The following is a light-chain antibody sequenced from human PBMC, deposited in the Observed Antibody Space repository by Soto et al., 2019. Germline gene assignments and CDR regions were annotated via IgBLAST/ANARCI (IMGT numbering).Light chain of an antibody. J-gene: IGKJ5*01. CDR2: GAS. CDR1: QSVSSN. V-gene: IGKV3-15*01. CDR3: QQYNNWLIT. Sequence: EIVMTQSPATLSVPPGERATLSCRASQSVSSNLAWYQQKPGQAPRLLIYGASTRATGIPARFSGSGSGTEFTLTISILQSEDFAVYYCQQYNNWLITFGQGTRLEIK.